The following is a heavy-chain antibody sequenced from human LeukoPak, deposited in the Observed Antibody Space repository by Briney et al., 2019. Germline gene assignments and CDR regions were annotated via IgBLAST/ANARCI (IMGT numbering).Heavy chain of an antibody. V-gene: IGHV3-48*01. CDR2: IHSTSASI. J-gene: IGHJ4*02. CDR1: GFTFSSYH. Sequence: GGSLRLSFAASGFTFSSYHMNWVRQAPGKGLEWLSYIHSTSASIHYADSVKGRFTISRDNAKNSLYLQMNSLRAEDTAVYYCSRVVQDVTGADYWGQGTLVIVSS. CDR3: SRVVQDVTGADY. D-gene: IGHD3-9*01.